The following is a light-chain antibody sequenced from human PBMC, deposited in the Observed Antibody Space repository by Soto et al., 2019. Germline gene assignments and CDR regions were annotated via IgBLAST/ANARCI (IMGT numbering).Light chain of an antibody. J-gene: IGKJ2*01. CDR2: GAS. CDR3: QQYSTSLLYT. Sequence: EIVLTQSPGTLSLSPGERATLSCRASQSVISSYLAWYQQKPGQAPRLLIYGASSRATGIPDRFSGSGSGTDFTLTISRLEPEDFALYYCQQYSTSLLYTFGQGTKLQIK. CDR1: QSVISSY. V-gene: IGKV3-20*01.